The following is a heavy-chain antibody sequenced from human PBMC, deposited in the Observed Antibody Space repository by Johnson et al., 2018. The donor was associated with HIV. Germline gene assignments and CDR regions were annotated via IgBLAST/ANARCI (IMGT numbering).Heavy chain of an antibody. CDR2: ISWNSGSI. V-gene: IGHV3-9*01. Sequence: VQLVESGGGVVRPGGSLRLSCAASGFTFDDYAMHWVRQAPGKGLEWVSGISWNSGSIGYADSVRGRFTISRDNAKNSLYLQMNSLRAEDTALYYCARDVGGWGYRHAFDMWGQGTMVTVSS. CDR3: ARDVGGWGYRHAFDM. D-gene: IGHD5-12*01. J-gene: IGHJ3*02. CDR1: GFTFDDYA.